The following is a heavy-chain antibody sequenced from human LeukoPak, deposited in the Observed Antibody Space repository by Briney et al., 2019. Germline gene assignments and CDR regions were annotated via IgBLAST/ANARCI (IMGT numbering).Heavy chain of an antibody. CDR1: GFSFSNYY. CDR3: AREGDGSRYYFDY. CDR2: INGRGGII. Sequence: PGGSLRLSCKASGFSFSNYYMNWVRQAPGKGLEWLSHINGRGGIINYADSVKGRFTISRDNARNSLDLRMSSLGAEDTAVYYCAREGDGSRYYFDYWGQGILVTVSS. V-gene: IGHV3-48*04. J-gene: IGHJ4*02. D-gene: IGHD2-21*01.